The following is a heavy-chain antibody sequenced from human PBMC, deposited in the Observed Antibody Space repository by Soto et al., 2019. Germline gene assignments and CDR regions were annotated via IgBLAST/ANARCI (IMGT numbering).Heavy chain of an antibody. CDR2: ISGSGDNT. Sequence: EAQLLESGGGLVQPGGSLRLSCAAAGFTFSSYAMSWVRQAPGKGLEWVSSISGSGDNTYYPDSVKGRFTISRDNSKNTLYLQMNSLRGEEAAVYYCAKYAMPESGETWGGALDHWGQGTLVTVSS. D-gene: IGHD2-2*01. CDR1: GFTFSSYA. CDR3: AKYAMPESGETWGGALDH. V-gene: IGHV3-23*01. J-gene: IGHJ4*02.